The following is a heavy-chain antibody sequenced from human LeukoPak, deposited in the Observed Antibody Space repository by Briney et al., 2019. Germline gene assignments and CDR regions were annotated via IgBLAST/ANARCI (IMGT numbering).Heavy chain of an antibody. CDR1: GGTFTGYH. CDR2: INPHSGGT. CDR3: ARLHTSGDNN. V-gene: IGHV1-2*02. D-gene: IGHD6-19*01. Sequence: ASVKVSCKASGGTFTGYHMHWVRQAPGQGLEWMGWINPHSGGTNYAQKFQGRVTMTMDTSFITAYMELSRLRSDDTAVYYCARLHTSGDNNWGQGTLVTVSS. J-gene: IGHJ4*02.